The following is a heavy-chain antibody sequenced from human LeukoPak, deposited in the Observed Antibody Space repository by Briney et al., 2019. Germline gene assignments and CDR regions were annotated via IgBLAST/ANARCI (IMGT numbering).Heavy chain of an antibody. Sequence: PSGTLSLTCAVSGGSISNSNWWSWVRQPPGKGLEWIGDIYQSGSTTYNPSLKSRVTISVDKSKNQFSLNLSSVTAADTAVYYCARPGVGAFDIWGQGSMVTVSS. D-gene: IGHD3-3*01. CDR3: ARPGVGAFDI. CDR1: GGSISNSNW. CDR2: IYQSGST. V-gene: IGHV4-4*02. J-gene: IGHJ3*02.